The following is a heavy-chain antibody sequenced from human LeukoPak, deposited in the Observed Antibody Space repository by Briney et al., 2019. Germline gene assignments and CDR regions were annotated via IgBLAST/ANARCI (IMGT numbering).Heavy chain of an antibody. V-gene: IGHV4-4*07. Sequence: SETLSLTCTVSGGSISSYYWSWIRQPPGKGLEWIGRIYTSGSTNYNPSLKSRVTMSVDTSKNQFSLKLSSVTAADTAVYYCARHRRYSSSWFPLDFDYWGQGTLVTVSS. CDR1: GGSISSYY. J-gene: IGHJ4*02. CDR2: IYTSGST. CDR3: ARHRRYSSSWFPLDFDY. D-gene: IGHD6-13*01.